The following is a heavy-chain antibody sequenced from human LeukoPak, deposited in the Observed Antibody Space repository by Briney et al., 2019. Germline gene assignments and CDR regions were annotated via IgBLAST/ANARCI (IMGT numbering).Heavy chain of an antibody. V-gene: IGHV3-23*01. D-gene: IGHD6-19*01. CDR2: ISGRGDAT. Sequence: PGGALRLSCASSGFAFTNYAMTWVRQAPGKGLEWVSGISGRGDATYYADSVKGRFTISRDNSKNTLYLQMNSLRAEDTAVYYCAKEVAVAGYFDYWGQGTLVTVSS. J-gene: IGHJ4*02. CDR3: AKEVAVAGYFDY. CDR1: GFAFTNYA.